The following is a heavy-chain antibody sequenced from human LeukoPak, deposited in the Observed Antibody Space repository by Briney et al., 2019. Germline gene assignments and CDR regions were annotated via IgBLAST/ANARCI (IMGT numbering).Heavy chain of an antibody. CDR1: GGSISSSSYY. Sequence: SETLSLTCTVSGGSISSSSYYWGWIRQPPGKGLEWFGSIYYSGSTYYNPSLKSRVTISVDTSKNQFSLKLSSVTAADTAVYYCARAIGVSVAGHFDYWGQGTLVTASS. CDR2: IYYSGST. J-gene: IGHJ4*02. CDR3: ARAIGVSVAGHFDY. D-gene: IGHD6-19*01. V-gene: IGHV4-39*07.